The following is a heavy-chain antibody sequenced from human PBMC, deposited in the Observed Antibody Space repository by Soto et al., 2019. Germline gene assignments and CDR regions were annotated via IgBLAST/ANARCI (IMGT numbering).Heavy chain of an antibody. CDR1: GFTVRSNY. Sequence: EVQLVETGGGLIQPGGSLRLSCAASGFTVRSNYISWVRQAPGKGREWVSVIYSGGSTYYADSVRGRFTISRDNSKNTLYLQMKSLRVEDTAVYYCARDPPATRHGMDVWGQGTTVTVSS. CDR2: IYSGGST. V-gene: IGHV3-53*02. J-gene: IGHJ6*02. CDR3: ARDPPATRHGMDV.